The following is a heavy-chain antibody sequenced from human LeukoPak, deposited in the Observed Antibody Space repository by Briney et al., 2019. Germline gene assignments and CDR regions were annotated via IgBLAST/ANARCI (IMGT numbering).Heavy chain of an antibody. D-gene: IGHD5-12*01. V-gene: IGHV3-53*01. Sequence: GGSLRLSCAASGFTVSSNYMSWVRQAPGKGLEWVSVIYSRGSTYYADSVKGRFTISRDNSKNTLYLQMNSLRAEDTAVYYCAREVAHDAFDIWGQGTMVTVSS. CDR2: IYSRGST. CDR3: AREVAHDAFDI. J-gene: IGHJ3*02. CDR1: GFTVSSNY.